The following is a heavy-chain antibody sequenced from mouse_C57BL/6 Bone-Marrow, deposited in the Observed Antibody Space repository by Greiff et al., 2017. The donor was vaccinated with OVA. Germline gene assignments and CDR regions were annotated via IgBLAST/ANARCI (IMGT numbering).Heavy chain of an antibody. CDR1: GFNIKDYY. D-gene: IGHD2-5*01. J-gene: IGHJ3*01. Sequence: EVKLVESGAELVRPGASVKLSCTASGFNIKDYYMHWVKQRPEQGLEWIGRIDPEDGDTEYAPKFQGKATMTADTSSNTAYLQLSSLTSEDTAVYYCTMAYYSKEFAYWGQGTLDTVAA. V-gene: IGHV14-1*01. CDR3: TMAYYSKEFAY. CDR2: IDPEDGDT.